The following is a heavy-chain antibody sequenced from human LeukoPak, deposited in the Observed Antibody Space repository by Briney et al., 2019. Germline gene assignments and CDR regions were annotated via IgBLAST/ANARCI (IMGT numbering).Heavy chain of an antibody. Sequence: GGSLRLSCAASGFTFSSYWMSWVRQAPGKGLEWVANIKQDGSEKYYVDSVKGRFTISRDNAKNSLYLQMNSLRAEDTAVYYCASDRCSGGSCYSPNWFDPWGQGTLVTVSS. V-gene: IGHV3-7*01. CDR2: IKQDGSEK. D-gene: IGHD2-15*01. CDR1: GFTFSSYW. CDR3: ASDRCSGGSCYSPNWFDP. J-gene: IGHJ5*02.